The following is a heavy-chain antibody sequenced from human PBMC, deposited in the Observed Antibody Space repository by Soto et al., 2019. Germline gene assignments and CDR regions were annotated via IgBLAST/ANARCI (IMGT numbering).Heavy chain of an antibody. Sequence: QVQLQQWGAGLLKPSETLSLNCGVSGGSFSGHRRTWIRQSPGMGLEWIGEINHGGGTNFNPSLKSRVTMSVISSKNEFSLSLNSVTAADTAIYYCARGRYNYGFKGFDFWGQGTPVTVSS. CDR3: ARGRYNYGFKGFDF. V-gene: IGHV4-34*01. D-gene: IGHD3-10*01. CDR2: INHGGGT. J-gene: IGHJ4*02. CDR1: GGSFSGHR.